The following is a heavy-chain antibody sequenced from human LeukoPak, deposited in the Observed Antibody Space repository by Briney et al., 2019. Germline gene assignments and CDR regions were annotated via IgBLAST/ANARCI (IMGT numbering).Heavy chain of an antibody. V-gene: IGHV4-34*01. CDR3: ARGFEVPAAISYYYMDV. J-gene: IGHJ6*03. CDR1: GGSFSGYY. CDR2: INHSGST. D-gene: IGHD2-2*01. Sequence: SETLSLTCAVYGGSFSGYYWSWIRQPPGKGLEWIGQINHSGSTNYNPSLKSRVTISVDTSKNQFSLKLSSVTAADTAVYYCARGFEVPAAISYYYMDVWGKGTTVTVSS.